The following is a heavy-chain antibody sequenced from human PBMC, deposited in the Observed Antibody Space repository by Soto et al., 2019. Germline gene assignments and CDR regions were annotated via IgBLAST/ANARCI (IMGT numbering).Heavy chain of an antibody. CDR3: ARLMFLGAIIPYYYGMDV. V-gene: IGHV5-10-1*01. Sequence: GEGMKISCRGSGYSFTTYWISGLRQMPGKGLGWMGRIDPSDSYTNYSPSFQGHVTISADKSISTAYLQWRSLKASDTAMYYCARLMFLGAIIPYYYGMDVWGQGTNVTVSS. J-gene: IGHJ6*02. CDR2: IDPSDSYT. CDR1: GYSFTTYW. D-gene: IGHD3-10*01.